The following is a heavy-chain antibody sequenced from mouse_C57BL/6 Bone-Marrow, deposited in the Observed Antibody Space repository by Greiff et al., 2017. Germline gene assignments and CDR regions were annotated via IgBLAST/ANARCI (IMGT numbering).Heavy chain of an antibody. CDR2: IDPSDSYT. V-gene: IGHV1-69*01. D-gene: IGHD2-3*01. J-gene: IGHJ1*03. CDR3: AREGYYFWYFDV. Sequence: VQLQQPGAELVMPGASVKLSCKASGYTFTSYWMHWVKQRPGQGLEWIGEIDPSDSYTNYNQKFKGKSTLTVDESSSTAYMQLSSLTSEDSAVYYCAREGYYFWYFDVWGTGTAVTVSS. CDR1: GYTFTSYW.